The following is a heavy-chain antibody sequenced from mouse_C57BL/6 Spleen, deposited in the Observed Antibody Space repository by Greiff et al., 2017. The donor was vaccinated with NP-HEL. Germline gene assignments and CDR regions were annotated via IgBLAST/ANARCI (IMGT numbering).Heavy chain of an antibody. CDR1: GYTFTGYW. V-gene: IGHV1-9*01. Sequence: VQVVESGAELMKPGASVKLSCKATGYTFTGYWIEWVKQRPGHGLEWIGEILPGSGSTNYNEKFKGKATFTADTSSNTAYMQLSSLTTEDSAIYYCARGGTTVVATDWYFDVWGTGTTVTVSS. J-gene: IGHJ1*03. D-gene: IGHD1-1*01. CDR2: ILPGSGST. CDR3: ARGGTTVVATDWYFDV.